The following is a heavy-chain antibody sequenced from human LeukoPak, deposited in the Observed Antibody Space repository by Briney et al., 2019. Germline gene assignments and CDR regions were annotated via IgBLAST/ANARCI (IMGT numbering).Heavy chain of an antibody. CDR2: ISWNSGRI. D-gene: IGHD3-3*01. CDR3: AKDWSGYPARFDY. Sequence: PGRSLRLSCTASGFTFDDYAMHWVRQAPGKGLEWVSGISWNSGRIGYADSVKGRFTISRDNAKNSLYLQMNSLRAEDMALYYCAKDWSGYPARFDYWGQGTLVTVSS. CDR1: GFTFDDYA. V-gene: IGHV3-9*03. J-gene: IGHJ4*02.